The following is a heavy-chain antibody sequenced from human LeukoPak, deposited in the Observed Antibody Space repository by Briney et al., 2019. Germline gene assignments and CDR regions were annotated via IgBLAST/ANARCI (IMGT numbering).Heavy chain of an antibody. CDR2: IFYSGST. CDR1: GGSINNNIYY. V-gene: IGHV4-39*01. J-gene: IGHJ4*02. Sequence: PSETLSLTCTVSGGSINNNIYYWGWIRQPPGKGLEWIGYIFYSGSTYYSPSLKSRVTISVDTSKNQFSLRLSSVTATDTAKYYCARHDNYGSGSYAIDYWGQGTLVTVSS. D-gene: IGHD3-10*01. CDR3: ARHDNYGSGSYAIDY.